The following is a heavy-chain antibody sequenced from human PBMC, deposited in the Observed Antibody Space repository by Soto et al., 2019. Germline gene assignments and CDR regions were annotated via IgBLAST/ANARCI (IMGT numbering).Heavy chain of an antibody. CDR2: ISGSGGST. CDR3: AKEKNFWSGTTAFDS. V-gene: IGHV3-23*01. J-gene: IGHJ5*01. D-gene: IGHD3-3*01. Sequence: EVQMLEWGGDLVQPGGSLRLSCADSSFTFNMSAMSWVRQAPGKGLEWVSGISGSGGSTYYTDSVKGRFTISRDNSKNTLFLQMDRLSAEDTAVYYCAKEKNFWSGTTAFDSWGQGTLLTVSS. CDR1: SFTFNMSA.